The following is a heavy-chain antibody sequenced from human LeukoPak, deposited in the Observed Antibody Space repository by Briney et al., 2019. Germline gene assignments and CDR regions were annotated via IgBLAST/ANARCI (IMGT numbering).Heavy chain of an antibody. Sequence: GESLKISCKGFGYNFSNYWIGWVRQMPGKGLEWMGIIHPGDSSTRYSPSLQGQVTILSDKSINTAYLQWSSRKASDTAMYYCARRQCSGGSCYYFDSWGQGTLVTVSS. J-gene: IGHJ4*02. CDR2: IHPGDSST. CDR1: GYNFSNYW. V-gene: IGHV5-51*01. D-gene: IGHD2-15*01. CDR3: ARRQCSGGSCYYFDS.